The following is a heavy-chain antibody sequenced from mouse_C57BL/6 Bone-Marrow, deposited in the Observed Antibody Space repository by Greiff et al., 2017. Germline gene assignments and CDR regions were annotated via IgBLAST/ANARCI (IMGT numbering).Heavy chain of an antibody. CDR1: GYSFTGYY. CDR3: ARSGGWYFDV. J-gene: IGHJ1*03. V-gene: IGHV1-42*01. CDR2: INPSTGGT. D-gene: IGHD3-1*01. Sequence: VQLKQSGPELVKPGASVKISCKASGYSFTGYYMNWVKQSPEKSLEWIGEINPSTGGTTYNQKFKAKATLTVDKSSSTAYMQLKSLTSEDSAVYYWARSGGWYFDVGGTGTTVTVSS.